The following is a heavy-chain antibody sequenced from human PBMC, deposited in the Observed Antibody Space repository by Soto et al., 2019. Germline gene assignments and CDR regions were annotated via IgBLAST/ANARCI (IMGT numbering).Heavy chain of an antibody. D-gene: IGHD2-2*01. V-gene: IGHV5-10-1*01. CDR3: ARIYCTTATCDSWFDP. Sequence: GESLKTSCTGFGYTFTTFWISWVRQLPGKGLEWMGRIDPRDPYVTYRQSFEGHVTISADTSINTAYLQWGSLKASDTAMYYCARIYCTTATCDSWFDPWGQGTLVTVSS. J-gene: IGHJ5*02. CDR2: IDPRDPYV. CDR1: GYTFTTFW.